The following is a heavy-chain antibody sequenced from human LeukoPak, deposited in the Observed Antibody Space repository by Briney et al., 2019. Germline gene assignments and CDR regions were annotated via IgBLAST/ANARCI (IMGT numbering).Heavy chain of an antibody. V-gene: IGHV3-23*01. J-gene: IGHJ6*03. Sequence: PWGSLRLSCAASGFSFSSYGMSWVRQAPGKGLEWVSGITGSLISTYYADSVKGRFTIPRDNSKNTLYLQMNSLRAEDTAVYYCAKDGGEINYYYYMDVWGKGTTVTVSS. CDR1: GFSFSSYG. CDR3: AKDGGEINYYYYMDV. CDR2: ITGSLIST. D-gene: IGHD3-10*01.